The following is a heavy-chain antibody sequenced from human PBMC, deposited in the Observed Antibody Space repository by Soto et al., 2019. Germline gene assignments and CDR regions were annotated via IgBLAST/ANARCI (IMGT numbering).Heavy chain of an antibody. Sequence: SVKVSCKASGGTFSSYAISWVRQAPGQGLEWMGGIIPIFGTANYAQKFQGRVTITTDESTSTAYMELSSLRSEDTAVYYCARGGYGHSDAFDIWGQGTMVTVSS. J-gene: IGHJ3*02. CDR3: ARGGYGHSDAFDI. CDR2: IIPIFGTA. CDR1: GGTFSSYA. V-gene: IGHV1-69*05. D-gene: IGHD5-18*01.